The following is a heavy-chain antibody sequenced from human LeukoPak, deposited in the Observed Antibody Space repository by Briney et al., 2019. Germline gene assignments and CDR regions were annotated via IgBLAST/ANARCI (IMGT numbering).Heavy chain of an antibody. Sequence: GGSLRLSCAASGFTFSTYPMAWVRQAPGKGLEWVSAISGSGGSTYYADSVKGRFIISRDNSKNTLYLQMNSLRAEDTAVYYCAKDAHITMIVVVRFWFDPWGQGTLVTVSS. CDR2: ISGSGGST. J-gene: IGHJ5*02. CDR1: GFTFSTYP. V-gene: IGHV3-23*01. D-gene: IGHD3-22*01. CDR3: AKDAHITMIVVVRFWFDP.